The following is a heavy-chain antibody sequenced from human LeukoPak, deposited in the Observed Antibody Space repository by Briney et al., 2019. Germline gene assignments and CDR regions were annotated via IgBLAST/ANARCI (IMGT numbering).Heavy chain of an antibody. J-gene: IGHJ3*02. CDR2: ISSSSSYI. Sequence: PGGSLRLSCAASGFTFSSYSMNWVRQAPGKGLEWVSSISSSSSYIYYADSVKGRFTISRDNAKNSLYLQMNSLRAEDTAVYYCASWGDVRASFDIWGQGTMVTVSS. CDR3: ASWGDVRASFDI. D-gene: IGHD7-27*01. CDR1: GFTFSSYS. V-gene: IGHV3-21*01.